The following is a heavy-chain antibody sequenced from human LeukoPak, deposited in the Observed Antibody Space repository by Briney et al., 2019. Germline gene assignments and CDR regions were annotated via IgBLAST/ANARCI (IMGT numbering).Heavy chain of an antibody. CDR1: GFTFSSYW. J-gene: IGHJ4*02. CDR3: ARDPYYYDSSGGY. CDR2: IKQDGSEK. V-gene: IGHV3-7*01. Sequence: GGSLRLSSAASGFTFSSYWMSWVRQAPGKGLEWVANIKQDGSEKYYVDSVKGRFTIFRDNAKTSLYLQMNSLRAEDTAVYYCARDPYYYDSSGGYWGQGTLVTVSS. D-gene: IGHD3-22*01.